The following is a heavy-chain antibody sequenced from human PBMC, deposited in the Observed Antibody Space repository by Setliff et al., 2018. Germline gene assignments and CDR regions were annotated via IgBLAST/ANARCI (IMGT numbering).Heavy chain of an antibody. Sequence: ASVKVSCKASGYTFTGYYFHWVRQAPGQGLEWMGWINPNSGDTTFAQKFQGRVTITRDTSNSTDYMDLSRLTSEDTAVYYCASYERYCYGGSCYYFDYWGQGTLVTVSS. CDR2: INPNSGDT. CDR3: ASYERYCYGGSCYYFDY. J-gene: IGHJ4*02. V-gene: IGHV1-2*02. CDR1: GYTFTGYY. D-gene: IGHD2-15*01.